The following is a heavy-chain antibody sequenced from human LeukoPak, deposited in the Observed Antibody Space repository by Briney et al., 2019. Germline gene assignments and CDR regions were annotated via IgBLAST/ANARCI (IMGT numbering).Heavy chain of an antibody. CDR1: GFTFSSYS. Sequence: GGSLRLSCAASGFTFSSYSVHWVRQAPGKGLERVAYISSSGSYIYYADSVKGRFTITRDNAKNSLYLQMKSLRAEDTAVYYCERAVIAPAAFDYWGQGTLVTVSS. CDR2: ISSSGSYI. CDR3: ERAVIAPAAFDY. J-gene: IGHJ4*02. D-gene: IGHD2-2*01. V-gene: IGHV3-21*01.